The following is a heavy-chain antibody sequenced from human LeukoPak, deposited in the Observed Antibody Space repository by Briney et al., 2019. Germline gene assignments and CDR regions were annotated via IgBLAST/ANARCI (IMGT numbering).Heavy chain of an antibody. V-gene: IGHV3-30*04. CDR3: ARLREIPVFGVVTKSTSYFDY. Sequence: GGSLRLSCAASGFTFSTYAMHWVRQAPGKGLEWVAVIPYDGSNKYYADSVKGRFTISRDNAKNSLYLQMNSLRAEDTAVYYCARLREIPVFGVVTKSTSYFDYWGQGTLVTVSS. D-gene: IGHD3-3*01. CDR2: IPYDGSNK. J-gene: IGHJ4*02. CDR1: GFTFSTYA.